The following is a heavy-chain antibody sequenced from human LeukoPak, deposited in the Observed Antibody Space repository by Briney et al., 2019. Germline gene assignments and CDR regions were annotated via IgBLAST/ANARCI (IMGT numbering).Heavy chain of an antibody. V-gene: IGHV1-18*01. CDR1: GYTFTSYG. CDR2: ISAYNGNT. J-gene: IGHJ4*02. D-gene: IGHD6-13*01. CDR3: ARSWDLAAGRDVLDY. Sequence: ASVKVSCKASGYTFTSYGISWVRQAPGQGLEWMGWISAYNGNTNYAQKLQGRVTMTTDTSTSTAYMELRSLRSDDTAVYYCARSWDLAAGRDVLDYWGQGTLVTVSS.